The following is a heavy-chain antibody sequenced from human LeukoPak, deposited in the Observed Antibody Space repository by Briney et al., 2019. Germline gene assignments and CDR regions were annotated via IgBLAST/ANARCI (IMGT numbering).Heavy chain of an antibody. J-gene: IGHJ4*02. CDR1: GYSFTTYW. V-gene: IGHV5-51*01. Sequence: GESLKISCKGSGYSFTTYWIAWVRQMPGRGPEWMGIIYPGDSDTRYSPSFQGQVTISADKSISTAYLQWSGLKASDTAMYYCARRVESGYSFDYWGQGILVTVSS. CDR2: IYPGDSDT. CDR3: ARRVESGYSFDY. D-gene: IGHD3-3*01.